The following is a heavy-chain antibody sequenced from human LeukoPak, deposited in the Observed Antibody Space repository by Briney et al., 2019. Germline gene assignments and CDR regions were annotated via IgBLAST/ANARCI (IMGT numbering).Heavy chain of an antibody. V-gene: IGHV3-30*04. D-gene: IGHD4-17*01. CDR2: ISYDGSNK. CDR1: GYTFSSYA. Sequence: SCKASGYTFSSYAMHWVRQAPGKGLEWVAVISYDGSNKYYADSVKGRFTISRDNSKNTLYLQMNSLRAEDTAVYYCARSRLRSDNWFDPWGQGTLVTVSS. J-gene: IGHJ5*02. CDR3: ARSRLRSDNWFDP.